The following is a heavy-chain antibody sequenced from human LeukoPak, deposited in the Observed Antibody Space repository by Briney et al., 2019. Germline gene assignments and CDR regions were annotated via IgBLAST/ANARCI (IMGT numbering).Heavy chain of an antibody. J-gene: IGHJ4*02. Sequence: GRSLRLSCAASGFTFSSYGMHWVRQAPGKGLEWVAVISYDGSSKYYADSVKGRFTISRDNSKNTLYLQMNSLRAEDTAVYYCARIGYSSSSFDYWGQGTLVTVSS. CDR3: ARIGYSSSSFDY. V-gene: IGHV3-30*03. D-gene: IGHD6-6*01. CDR1: GFTFSSYG. CDR2: ISYDGSSK.